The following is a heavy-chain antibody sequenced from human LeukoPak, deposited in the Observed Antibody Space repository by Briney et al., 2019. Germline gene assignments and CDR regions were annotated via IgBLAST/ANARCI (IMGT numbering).Heavy chain of an antibody. J-gene: IGHJ3*02. V-gene: IGHV4-59*01. Sequence: SETLSLTCTVSGGSISSYYWSWIRQPPGKGLEWIGYIYYSGSTNYNPSLKSRVTISVDTSKNQFSLKLSSVTAADTAVYYCARVRWDAFDIWGQGTMVTVSS. CDR1: GGSISSYY. D-gene: IGHD3-3*01. CDR2: IYYSGST. CDR3: ARVRWDAFDI.